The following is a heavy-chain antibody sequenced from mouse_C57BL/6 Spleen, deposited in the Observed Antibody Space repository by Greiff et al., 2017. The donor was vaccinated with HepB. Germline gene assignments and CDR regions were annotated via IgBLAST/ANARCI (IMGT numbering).Heavy chain of an antibody. CDR2: ISSGSSTI. Sequence: EVKVVESGGGLVKPGGSLKLSCAASGFTFSDYGMHWVRQAPEKGLEWVAYISSGSSTIYYADTVKGRFTISRVNAKNTLFMQMISLRSEDTAMYYCARWYYGSYDMDYWGQGTSVTVSS. V-gene: IGHV5-17*01. D-gene: IGHD1-1*01. CDR3: ARWYYGSYDMDY. CDR1: GFTFSDYG. J-gene: IGHJ4*01.